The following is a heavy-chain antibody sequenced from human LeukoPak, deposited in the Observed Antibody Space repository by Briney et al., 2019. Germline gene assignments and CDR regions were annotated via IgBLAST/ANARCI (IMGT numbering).Heavy chain of an antibody. CDR2: IYTSGST. Sequence: SETLSLTCTVSGGSISSGSYYWSWIRQPAGKGLEWIGRIYTSGSTNYNPSLKSRVTISVDTSKNQFSLKLSSVTAADTAVYYCASRDIVVVGMDVWGKGTTVTVSS. CDR3: ASRDIVVVGMDV. D-gene: IGHD2-2*01. CDR1: GGSISSGSYY. V-gene: IGHV4-61*02. J-gene: IGHJ6*04.